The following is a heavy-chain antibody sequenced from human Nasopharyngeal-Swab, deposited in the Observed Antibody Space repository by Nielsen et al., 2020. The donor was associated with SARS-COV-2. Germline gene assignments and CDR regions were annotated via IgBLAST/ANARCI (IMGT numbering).Heavy chain of an antibody. CDR3: AGGGYCSGGSCYSFDAFDI. J-gene: IGHJ3*02. D-gene: IGHD2-15*01. CDR1: GYTFTGYY. V-gene: IGHV1-2*06. Sequence: ASVKVSCKASGYTFTGYYMHWVRQAPGQGLEWMGRINPNSGGTNYAQKFQGRVTMTRDTSISTACMELSRLRSDDTAVYYCAGGGYCSGGSCYSFDAFDIWGQGTMVTVSS. CDR2: INPNSGGT.